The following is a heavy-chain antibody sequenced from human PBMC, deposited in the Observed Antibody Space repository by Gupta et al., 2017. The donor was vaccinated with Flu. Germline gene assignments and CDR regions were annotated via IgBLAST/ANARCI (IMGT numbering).Heavy chain of an antibody. D-gene: IGHD1-26*01. CDR1: SGSY. J-gene: IGHJ5*02. Sequence: SGSYWSWIRQPPGKGPEWIGENDHSGGTNYNPSLKSRVTMSVDTSKNQFSLNLYSVTAADTAIYYCTRLGGFTGGYNWFDPWGQGTLVTVSS. CDR2: NDHSGGT. CDR3: TRLGGFTGGYNWFDP. V-gene: IGHV4-34*01.